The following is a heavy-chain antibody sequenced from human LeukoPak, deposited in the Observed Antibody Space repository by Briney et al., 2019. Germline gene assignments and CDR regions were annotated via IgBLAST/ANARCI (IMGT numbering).Heavy chain of an antibody. CDR1: GFSVSGDY. J-gene: IGHJ5*02. V-gene: IGHV3-53*01. Sequence: GGSLRVSCAASGFSVSGDYISWVRQAPGQGLEWVSVTYGGGSTYYADSVKGRFTISRDNSKNTLYLQMNSLRAEDTAVYYCAKPRPSYSSSWYDHWGQGTLVTVSS. CDR3: AKPRPSYSSSWYDH. D-gene: IGHD6-13*01. CDR2: TYGGGST.